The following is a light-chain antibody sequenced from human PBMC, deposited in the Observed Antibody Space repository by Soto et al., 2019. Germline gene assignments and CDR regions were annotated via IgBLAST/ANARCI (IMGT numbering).Light chain of an antibody. CDR1: QSVSSSY. J-gene: IGKJ1*01. V-gene: IGKV3-20*01. CDR2: GAS. CDR3: QQYGSSPRT. Sequence: MVLAQSPGILSLSRGERATLSCRASQSVSSSYLAWYQQKPGQAPRLLIYGASSRATGIPDRFSGSGSGTDFTLTISRLEPEDFAVYYCQQYGSSPRTFGQGTKVDIK.